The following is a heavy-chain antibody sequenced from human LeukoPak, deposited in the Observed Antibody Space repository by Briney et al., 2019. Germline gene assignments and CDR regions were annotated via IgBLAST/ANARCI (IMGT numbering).Heavy chain of an antibody. Sequence: SETLSLTCTVSGGSISSYYWSWIRQPPGKGLEWIGYIYYSGSTNYNPSLKSRVTISVDTSKNQFSLKLSPVTAADTAVYYCAREVRYFDWQYYFDYWGQGTLVTVSS. D-gene: IGHD3-9*01. CDR3: AREVRYFDWQYYFDY. CDR1: GGSISSYY. J-gene: IGHJ4*02. CDR2: IYYSGST. V-gene: IGHV4-59*01.